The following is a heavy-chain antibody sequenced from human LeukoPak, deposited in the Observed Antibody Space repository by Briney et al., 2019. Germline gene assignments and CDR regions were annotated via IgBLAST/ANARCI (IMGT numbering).Heavy chain of an antibody. CDR2: IIVSVGNT. V-gene: IGHV3-23*01. D-gene: IGHD6-19*01. CDR1: ALTFSSEA. CDR3: AKDRDGSGDTLDY. Sequence: GRSLGPPCAASALTFSSEAMSSVRQAPGNWLEWLSAIIVSVGNTYHTDSVTGRFTISRDPSKNTLYLQMNSLRAKQTAVYFCAKDRDGSGDTLDYLGQGTLVT. J-gene: IGHJ4*02.